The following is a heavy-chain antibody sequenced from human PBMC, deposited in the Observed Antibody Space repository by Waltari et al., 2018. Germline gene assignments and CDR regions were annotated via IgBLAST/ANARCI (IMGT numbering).Heavy chain of an antibody. V-gene: IGHV1-69*01. CDR1: GGTFSSYA. CDR3: ARDKYGDYVHYYYYYGMDV. D-gene: IGHD4-17*01. CDR2: IIPIFGTA. Sequence: QVQLVQSGAEVKKPGSSVKVSCKASGGTFSSYAISWVRQAPGQGLEWMGGIIPIFGTANYAQKIQGRVTITADESTSTAYMELSSLRSEDTAVYYCARDKYGDYVHYYYYYGMDVWGQGTTVTVSS. J-gene: IGHJ6*02.